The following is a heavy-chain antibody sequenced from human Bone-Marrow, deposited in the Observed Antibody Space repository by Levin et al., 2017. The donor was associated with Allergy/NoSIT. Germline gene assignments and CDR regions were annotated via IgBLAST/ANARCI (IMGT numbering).Heavy chain of an antibody. Sequence: ASVKVSCKASGYTFTSYDINWVRQATGQGLEWMGWMDPSNGKTGYAQKFHGRVTMTSDTSTSTAYMELSSLRSDDTAVYYCAIGPFYGNYIEFWGQGTLVTVSS. V-gene: IGHV1-8*01. J-gene: IGHJ4*02. CDR3: AIGPFYGNYIEF. CDR1: GYTFTSYD. D-gene: IGHD4-17*01. CDR2: MDPSNGKT.